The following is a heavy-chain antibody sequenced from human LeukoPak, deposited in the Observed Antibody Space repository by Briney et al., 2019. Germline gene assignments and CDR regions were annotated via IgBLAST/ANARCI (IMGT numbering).Heavy chain of an antibody. CDR3: ARSIAAAGPYYYYYMDV. D-gene: IGHD6-13*01. J-gene: IGHJ6*03. CDR1: GYSFTGYY. Sequence: GASVKVSCKASGYSFTGYYMHWVRQDPGQGLEWMGWINPYSGGTNYAQKFQGRVTMTRDTSISTAYMELSRLRSDDTAVYYCARSIAAAGPYYYYYMDVWGKGTTVTISS. V-gene: IGHV1-2*02. CDR2: INPYSGGT.